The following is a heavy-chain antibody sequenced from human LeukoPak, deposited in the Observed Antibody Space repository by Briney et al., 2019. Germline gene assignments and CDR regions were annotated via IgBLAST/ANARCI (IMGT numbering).Heavy chain of an antibody. CDR3: TRLPAGSGYRDAFDI. V-gene: IGHV3-73*01. CDR2: IRSKANSYAT. CDR1: GFTFSGSA. J-gene: IGHJ3*02. D-gene: IGHD3-22*01. Sequence: GGPLRLSCAASGFTFSGSAMHWVRQASGKGLEWVGRIRSKANSYATAYAASVKGRFTISRDDSKNTAYLQMNSLKTEDTAVYYCTRLPAGSGYRDAFDIWGQGTMVTVSS.